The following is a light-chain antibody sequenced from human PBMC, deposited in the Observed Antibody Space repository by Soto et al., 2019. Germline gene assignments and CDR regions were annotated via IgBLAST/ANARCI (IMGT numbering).Light chain of an antibody. CDR1: QSISSY. CDR2: AAS. J-gene: IGKJ5*01. Sequence: DIQMTQSPSSLSASVGDRVTSAFRASQSISSYLNWYQQKPRTAPKVLLYAASNLQTGVPSRFSGSGSGAAFTLTINSLQPEDFATYSCQQSYSTPITFGQGTRLEIK. V-gene: IGKV1-39*01. CDR3: QQSYSTPIT.